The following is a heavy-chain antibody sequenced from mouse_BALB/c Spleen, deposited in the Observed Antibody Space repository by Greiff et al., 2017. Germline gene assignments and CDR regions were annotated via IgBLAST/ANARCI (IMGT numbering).Heavy chain of an antibody. J-gene: IGHJ1*01. CDR2: IDPANGNT. V-gene: IGHV14-3*02. CDR3: ALYDGYYVWYFDV. D-gene: IGHD2-3*01. CDR1: GFNIKDTY. Sequence: EVQLQQSGAELVKPGASVKLSCTASGFNIKDTYMHWVKQRPEQGLEWIGRIDPANGNTKYDPKFQGKATITADTSSNTAYLQLSSLTSEDTAVYYCALYDGYYVWYFDVWGAGTTVTVSS.